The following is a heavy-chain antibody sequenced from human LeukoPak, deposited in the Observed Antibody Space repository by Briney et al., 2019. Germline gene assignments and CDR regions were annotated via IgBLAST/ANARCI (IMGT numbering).Heavy chain of an antibody. CDR2: IYYSGST. J-gene: IGHJ4*02. Sequence: PSETLSLTCTVSGGSISSSSYYWGWIRQPPGKGLEWIGSIYYSGSTYYNPSLKSRVTISVDTSKNQFSLKLSSVTAADTAVYYCARDGYKTFDYWGQGTLVTVSS. CDR3: ARDGYKTFDY. V-gene: IGHV4-39*07. D-gene: IGHD5-24*01. CDR1: GGSISSSSYY.